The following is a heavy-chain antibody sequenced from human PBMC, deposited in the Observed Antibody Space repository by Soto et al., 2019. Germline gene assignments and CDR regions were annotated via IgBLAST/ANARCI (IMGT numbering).Heavy chain of an antibody. CDR3: AREGFYDRKIDY. Sequence: QVQLQESGPGLVKPSQTLSLTCTVYGGSINSGDYYWSWIRQPPGKGLEWIGYIYYSGSTYYNPSLQSRVTISVDTSKNQFSLKLSSVTAADTAVYYCAREGFYDRKIDYWGQGILVTVSS. V-gene: IGHV4-30-4*01. D-gene: IGHD2-2*01. CDR2: IYYSGST. CDR1: GGSINSGDYY. J-gene: IGHJ4*02.